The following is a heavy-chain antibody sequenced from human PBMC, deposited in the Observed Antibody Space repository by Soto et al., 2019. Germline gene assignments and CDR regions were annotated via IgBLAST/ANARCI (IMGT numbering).Heavy chain of an antibody. D-gene: IGHD6-19*01. CDR1: GFTFSSFT. Sequence: QVQLVESGGGVVPPARSLRLSCAASGFTFSSFTMHWVRQAPGKGLEWVAVISYDDGDNKYYADSVQGRFTISRDNSKKTLYLQMNSLRPEDTAVYYCARTTAVSGTPDFDYWCQGTLVTVSS. J-gene: IGHJ4*02. CDR3: ARTTAVSGTPDFDY. CDR2: ISYDDGDNK. V-gene: IGHV3-30-3*01.